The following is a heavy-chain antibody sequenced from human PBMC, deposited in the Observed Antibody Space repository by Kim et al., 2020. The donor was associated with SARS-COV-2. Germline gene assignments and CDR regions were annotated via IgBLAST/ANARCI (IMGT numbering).Heavy chain of an antibody. CDR2: INHSGST. D-gene: IGHD4-4*01. CDR3: ARTTWDYYYYYGMDV. J-gene: IGHJ6*02. V-gene: IGHV4-34*01. CDR1: GGSFSGYY. Sequence: SETLSLTCAVYGGSFSGYYWSWIRQPPGKGLEWIGEINHSGSTNYNPSLKSRVTISVDTSKNQFSLKLSSVTAADTAVYYCARTTWDYYYYYGMDVWGQGTTVTVSS.